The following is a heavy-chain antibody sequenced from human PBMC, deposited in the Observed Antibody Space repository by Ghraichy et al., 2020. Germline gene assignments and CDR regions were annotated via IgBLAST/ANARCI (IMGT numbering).Heavy chain of an antibody. Sequence: SGPTLVKPTQTLTLTCTFSGFSLSTSGVGVGWIRQPPGKALEWLALIYWNDDKRYSPSLKSRLTITKDTSKNQVVLTMTNMDPVDTATYYCAHSRGSGIAVAGTFDYWGQGTLVTVSS. D-gene: IGHD6-19*01. CDR1: GFSLSTSGVG. J-gene: IGHJ4*02. CDR2: IYWNDDK. V-gene: IGHV2-5*01. CDR3: AHSRGSGIAVAGTFDY.